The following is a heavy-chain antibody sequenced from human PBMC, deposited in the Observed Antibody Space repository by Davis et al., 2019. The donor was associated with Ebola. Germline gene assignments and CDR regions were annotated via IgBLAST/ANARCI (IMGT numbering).Heavy chain of an antibody. D-gene: IGHD3-22*01. CDR2: ISSSSSTI. J-gene: IGHJ6*02. V-gene: IGHV3-48*02. Sequence: GESLKISCAASGFTFSSYSMNWVRQAPGKGLEWVSYISSSSSTIYYADSVKGRFTISRDNAKDSLYLQMNGLRDEDTAVYYCATLADYYDSSGYVYYYYYGMDVWGQGTTVTVSS. CDR3: ATLADYYDSSGYVYYYYYGMDV. CDR1: GFTFSSYS.